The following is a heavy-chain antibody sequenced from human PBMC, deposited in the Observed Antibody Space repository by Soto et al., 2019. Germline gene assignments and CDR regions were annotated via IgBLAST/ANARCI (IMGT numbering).Heavy chain of an antibody. CDR1: GYTFTTHY. Sequence: GASVKVSCKPSGYTFTTHYMHWVRQAPGQGLEWLGIINISGGGTSYAQKFQGRVTMSRDTSTSTVYMELSSLRSEDTAVYYCARDSTLAYWGQGTLVTVSS. J-gene: IGHJ4*02. V-gene: IGHV1-46*01. CDR3: ARDSTLAY. CDR2: INISGGGT.